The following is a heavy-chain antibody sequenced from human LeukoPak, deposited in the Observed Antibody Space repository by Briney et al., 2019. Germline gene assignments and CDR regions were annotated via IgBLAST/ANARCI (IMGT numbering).Heavy chain of an antibody. Sequence: SETLSLTCTVSGGSISSYYWSWIRQPPGKGLEWIGYIYYSGSTNYNPSLKSRVTISVDTSKNQFPLKLSSVTAADTAVCYCARGGWGVVPAAKVPYYYYMDVWGKGTTVTVSS. D-gene: IGHD2-2*01. CDR1: GGSISSYY. V-gene: IGHV4-59*01. J-gene: IGHJ6*03. CDR2: IYYSGST. CDR3: ARGGWGVVPAAKVPYYYYMDV.